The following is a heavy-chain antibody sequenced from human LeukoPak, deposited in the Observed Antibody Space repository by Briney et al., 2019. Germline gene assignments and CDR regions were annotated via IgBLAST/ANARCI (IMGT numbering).Heavy chain of an antibody. Sequence: SETLSLTCTVSGGSISSYYWSWIRQPPGKGLEWIGYIYYSGSTNYNPSLKSRVTISVDTSKNQFSLKLSSVTAADTAVYYCARYRHDILTGYYMEADYWGQGTLVTVSS. CDR3: ARYRHDILTGYYMEADY. CDR2: IYYSGST. J-gene: IGHJ4*02. D-gene: IGHD3-9*01. V-gene: IGHV4-59*01. CDR1: GGSISSYY.